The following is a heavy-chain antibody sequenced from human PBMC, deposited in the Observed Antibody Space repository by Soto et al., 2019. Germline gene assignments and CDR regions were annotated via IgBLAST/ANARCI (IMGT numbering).Heavy chain of an antibody. CDR3: ARDGGFGSSGPAEYFQH. CDR2: IYYSGST. CDR1: GGSVCSGSYY. D-gene: IGHD3-22*01. J-gene: IGHJ1*01. V-gene: IGHV4-61*01. Sequence: SETLSLTCTVSGGSVCSGSYYWSWIRQPPGKGLEWIGYIYYSGSTIYNPSLKSRVTISVDTSKNQFSLKLSSVTAADTAVYYCARDGGFGSSGPAEYFQHWGQGTLVTVSS.